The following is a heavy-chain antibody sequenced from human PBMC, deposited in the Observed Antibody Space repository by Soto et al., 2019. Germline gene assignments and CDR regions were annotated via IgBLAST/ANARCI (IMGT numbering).Heavy chain of an antibody. J-gene: IGHJ6*02. Sequence: GGSLRLSCAASGFTFSSYGMHWFRQAPGKGLEWVAVISYDGSNKYYADSVKGRFTISRDNSKNTLYLQMNSLRAEDTAVYYCAYCSSTSCYASNYYYYGMDVWGQGTTVTVSS. CDR2: ISYDGSNK. CDR3: AYCSSTSCYASNYYYYGMDV. D-gene: IGHD2-2*01. CDR1: GFTFSSYG. V-gene: IGHV3-30*03.